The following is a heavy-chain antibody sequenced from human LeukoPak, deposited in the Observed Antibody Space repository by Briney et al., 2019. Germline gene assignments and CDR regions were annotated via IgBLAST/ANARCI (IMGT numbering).Heavy chain of an antibody. D-gene: IGHD3-3*01. V-gene: IGHV5-51*01. Sequence: GESLKISCKASGYTFSDYWIGWVRQMPGQGLEWMGIVYPGDSDTRYSPSFQGHVTISADKSINTAYLQWSSLKASDTAMYYCATSPGGSGYQYFDYWGQGTLVTVSS. J-gene: IGHJ4*02. CDR3: ATSPGGSGYQYFDY. CDR1: GYTFSDYW. CDR2: VYPGDSDT.